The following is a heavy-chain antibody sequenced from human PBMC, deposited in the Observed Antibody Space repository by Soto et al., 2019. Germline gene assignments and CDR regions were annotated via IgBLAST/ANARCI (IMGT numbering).Heavy chain of an antibody. CDR1: GFTFSTYW. D-gene: IGHD1-1*01. J-gene: IGHJ6*02. Sequence: GGSLRLSCSASGFTFSTYWMSWVRQAPGKGLEWVANIKQDGSEKYYVDSVRGRFTISRDTAKNSLYLQMNSLRVEDTATYYCAGALENPYFYYGLNVWGQGTTVTVSS. CDR2: IKQDGSEK. V-gene: IGHV3-7*01. CDR3: AGALENPYFYYGLNV.